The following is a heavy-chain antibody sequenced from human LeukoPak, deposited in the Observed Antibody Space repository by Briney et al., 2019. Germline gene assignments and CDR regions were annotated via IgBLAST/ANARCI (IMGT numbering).Heavy chain of an antibody. CDR3: AKGVYYDSSGYYPLGDV. D-gene: IGHD3-22*01. CDR1: GFTFSSYG. CDR2: ISYDGSNK. J-gene: IGHJ6*02. V-gene: IGHV3-30*18. Sequence: PGGSLRLSCAASGFTFSSYGMHWVRQAPGKGLEWVAVISYDGSNKYYADSVKGRFTISRDNSKNTLYLQMNSLRAEDTAVYYCAKGVYYDSSGYYPLGDVWGQGTTVTVSS.